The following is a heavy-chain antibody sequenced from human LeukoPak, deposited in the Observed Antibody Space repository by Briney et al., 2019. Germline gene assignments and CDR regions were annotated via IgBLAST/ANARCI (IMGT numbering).Heavy chain of an antibody. Sequence: SETLSLTCTVSGGSISSSSYYWGWIRQPPGKGLEWIGEINHSGSTNYNPSLKSRVTISVDTSKNQFSLKLSSVTAADTAVYYCARGHYGDEYYFDYWGHGTLVTVSS. CDR1: GGSISSSSYY. J-gene: IGHJ4*03. D-gene: IGHD4-17*01. CDR3: ARGHYGDEYYFDY. CDR2: INHSGST. V-gene: IGHV4-39*07.